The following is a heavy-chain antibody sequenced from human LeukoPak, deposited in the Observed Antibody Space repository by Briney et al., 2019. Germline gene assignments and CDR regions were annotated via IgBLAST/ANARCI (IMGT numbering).Heavy chain of an antibody. D-gene: IGHD3-3*01. CDR1: GGSISSYY. Sequence: PSETLSLTCTVSGGSISSYYWSWIRQPPGKGLEWIGYIYYSGSTNYNPSLKSRVTISVDTSKNQFSLKLSSVTAADTAVYYCARGNYDFWSGYSVSWGQGTLVTVSS. J-gene: IGHJ5*02. CDR3: ARGNYDFWSGYSVS. V-gene: IGHV4-59*01. CDR2: IYYSGST.